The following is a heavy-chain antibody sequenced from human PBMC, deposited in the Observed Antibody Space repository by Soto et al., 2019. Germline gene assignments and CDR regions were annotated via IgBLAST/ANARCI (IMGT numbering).Heavy chain of an antibody. CDR2: STHTSNT. CDR3: ARSGEHPLEH. CDR1: GYAFPHYV. J-gene: IGHJ4*02. V-gene: IGHV1-18*01. Sequence: QVRLVQSGPAVKKPGASVKVSCKTSGYAFPHYVINWVRQAPGHGLEWMGFSTHTSNTNYAQNFQGRVVLTTDTSTSTAYVEVTSLRSDDTAVYYCARSGEHPLEHWGKGTPVTVSS. D-gene: IGHD1-26*01.